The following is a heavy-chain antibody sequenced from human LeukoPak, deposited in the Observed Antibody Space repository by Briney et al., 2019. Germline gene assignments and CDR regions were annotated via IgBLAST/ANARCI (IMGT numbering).Heavy chain of an antibody. Sequence: GGSLRLSCAASGFTFSSYGMHWVRQAPGKGLEWVAFIRYDGSNKYYADSVKGRFTISRDNSKNTLYLQMNSLRAEDTAVYYCARTAYDFWSGYDYQYYFDYWGQGTLVTVSS. CDR3: ARTAYDFWSGYDYQYYFDY. V-gene: IGHV3-30*02. CDR2: IRYDGSNK. CDR1: GFTFSSYG. D-gene: IGHD3-3*01. J-gene: IGHJ4*02.